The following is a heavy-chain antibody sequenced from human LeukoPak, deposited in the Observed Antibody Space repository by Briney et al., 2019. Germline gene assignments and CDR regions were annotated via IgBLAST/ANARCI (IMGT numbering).Heavy chain of an antibody. V-gene: IGHV4-31*03. CDR1: GGSISSGGYY. J-gene: IGHJ4*02. CDR3: ARSVITFGGVIVLDYYFDY. Sequence: SETLSLTCTVSGGSISSGGYYWSWIRQHPGKGLEWIGYIYYSGSTYYNPSLKSRVTISVDTSKNQFSLKLSSVTAADTAVYYCARSVITFGGVIVLDYYFDYWGRGTLVTVSS. D-gene: IGHD3-16*02. CDR2: IYYSGST.